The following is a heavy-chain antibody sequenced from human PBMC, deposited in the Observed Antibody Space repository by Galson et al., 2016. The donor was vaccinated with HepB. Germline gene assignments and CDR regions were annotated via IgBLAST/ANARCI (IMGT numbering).Heavy chain of an antibody. D-gene: IGHD2-2*01. CDR3: ASFSSSSLRLHGNNCFDP. Sequence: SLRLSCEASGFTFSRSNMNWVRQVPGKWLQWVTSIGTSRNYIFSADSVKGRVTISRDNANNSLYLQMNRMRAEATAVYYYASFSSSSLRLHGNNCFDPWGHGTLVTVSS. V-gene: IGHV3-21*01. CDR1: GFTFSRSN. J-gene: IGHJ5*02. CDR2: IGTSRNYI.